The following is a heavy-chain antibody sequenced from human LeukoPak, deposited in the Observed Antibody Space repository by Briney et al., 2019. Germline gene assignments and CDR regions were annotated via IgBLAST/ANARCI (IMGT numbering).Heavy chain of an antibody. CDR1: GFTVSSNY. V-gene: IGHV3-53*01. Sequence: PGGSLRLSCAASGFTVSSNYMSWVRQAPGKGLEWASVIYSGGSTYYADSVKGRFTISRDNSKNTLYLQMNSLRAEDTAVYYCARVITVTTAEYYFDYWGQGTLVTVSS. J-gene: IGHJ4*02. D-gene: IGHD4-17*01. CDR2: IYSGGST. CDR3: ARVITVTTAEYYFDY.